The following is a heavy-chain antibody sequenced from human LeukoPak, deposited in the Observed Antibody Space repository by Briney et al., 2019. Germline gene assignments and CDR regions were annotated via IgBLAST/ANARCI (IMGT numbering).Heavy chain of an antibody. Sequence: QTLSLSSALSVDSVSSNSAAWDWIRPSPSRGLEWLVRTYYMFARWDYDYAPAVKSRIRIIPETSKTQFSLHLNSMTADDTAVYYCSRGIPENTGFVDYWGQGTLVTVSS. CDR2: TYYMFARWDY. D-gene: IGHD2/OR15-2a*01. J-gene: IGHJ4*02. V-gene: IGHV6-1*01. CDR1: VDSVSSNSAA. CDR3: SRGIPENTGFVDY.